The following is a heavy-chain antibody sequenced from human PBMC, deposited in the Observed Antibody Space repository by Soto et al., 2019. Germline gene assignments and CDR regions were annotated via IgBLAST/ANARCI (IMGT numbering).Heavy chain of an antibody. J-gene: IGHJ3*02. V-gene: IGHV1-8*01. CDR2: MNPNSGNT. CDR1: GYTFTSYD. CDR3: AIFRRITMVRGVLPATDAFDI. Sequence: ASVKVSCKASGYTFTSYDINWVRQATGQGLEWMGWMNPNSGNTGYAQKFQGRVTMTRNTSISTAYMELSSLRSEDTALYYCAIFRRITMVRGVLPATDAFDIWGQGTMVTVSS. D-gene: IGHD3-10*01.